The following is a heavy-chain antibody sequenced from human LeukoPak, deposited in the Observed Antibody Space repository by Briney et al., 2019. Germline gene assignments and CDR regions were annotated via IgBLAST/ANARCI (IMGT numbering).Heavy chain of an antibody. J-gene: IGHJ4*02. CDR2: ISSSSSYI. CDR1: GFTFSSYS. CDR3: ARDQYCSGGSCYEGLDY. V-gene: IGHV3-21*01. D-gene: IGHD2-15*01. Sequence: PGGSLRLSCAASGFTFSSYSMNWVRQAPGKGLEWVSSISSSSSYIYYADSVKGRFTISRDNAKNSLYLQMNSLRAEDTAVYYCARDQYCSGGSCYEGLDYWDQGTLVTVSS.